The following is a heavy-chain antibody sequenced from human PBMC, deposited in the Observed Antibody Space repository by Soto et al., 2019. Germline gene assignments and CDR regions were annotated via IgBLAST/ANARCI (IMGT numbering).Heavy chain of an antibody. V-gene: IGHV5-10-1*01. CDR3: ARHVVVTAIPSDAFDI. D-gene: IGHD2-21*02. Sequence: PGESQRISYKCSGYRFTSYWISLVSQLPGKGLEWMGRIDPSDSYTNYSPSFQGHVTISADKSISTAYLQWSSLKASDTAMYYCARHVVVTAIPSDAFDIWGQGTMVTVS. J-gene: IGHJ3*02. CDR1: GYRFTSYW. CDR2: IDPSDSYT.